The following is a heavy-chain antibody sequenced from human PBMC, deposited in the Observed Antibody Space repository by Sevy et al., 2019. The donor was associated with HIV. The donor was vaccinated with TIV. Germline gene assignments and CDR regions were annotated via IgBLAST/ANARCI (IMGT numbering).Heavy chain of an antibody. CDR2: ISGSGGST. J-gene: IGHJ6*03. D-gene: IGHD6-13*01. Sequence: GGCLRLSCAASGFTFSSYAMSWVRQAPGKGLEWISAISGSGGSTYYADSVKGRFTISRDNSKNMLYLQMNSLRAEDSAVHYCAKDPYSSSGCMGMDVWGKGTTVTVSS. V-gene: IGHV3-23*01. CDR3: AKDPYSSSGCMGMDV. CDR1: GFTFSSYA.